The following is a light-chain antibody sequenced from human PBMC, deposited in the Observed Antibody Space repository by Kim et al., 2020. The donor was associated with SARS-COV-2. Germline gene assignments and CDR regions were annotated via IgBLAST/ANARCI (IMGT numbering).Light chain of an antibody. CDR3: QQYNDWPIT. V-gene: IGKV3-15*01. CDR2: GAS. Sequence: EIVMTQSPATLSVSPGERATLSCRASQSVSSNLAWYQQKPGHAPRLLIYGASTRATGIPARFSGSGSGTEFTLTISSLQSEDFAVYHCQQYNDWPITFGQGTRLEIK. J-gene: IGKJ5*01. CDR1: QSVSSN.